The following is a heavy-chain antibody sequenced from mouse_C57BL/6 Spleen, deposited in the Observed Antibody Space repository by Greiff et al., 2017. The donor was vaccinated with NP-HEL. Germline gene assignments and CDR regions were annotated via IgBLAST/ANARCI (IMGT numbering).Heavy chain of an antibody. CDR1: GYTFTDYY. CDR2: INPNNGGT. D-gene: IGHD2-4*01. CDR3: ARGYYDYGPGFAY. V-gene: IGHV1-26*01. J-gene: IGHJ3*01. Sequence: EVQLQQSGPELVKPGASVKISCKASGYTFTDYYMNWVKQSHGKSLEWIGDINPNNGGTSYNQKFKGKATLTVDKSSSTAYMELRSLTSEDSAVYYCARGYYDYGPGFAYWGQGTLVTVSA.